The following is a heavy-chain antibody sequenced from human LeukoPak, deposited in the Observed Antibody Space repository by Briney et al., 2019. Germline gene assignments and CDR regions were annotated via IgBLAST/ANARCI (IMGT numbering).Heavy chain of an antibody. CDR2: IYYSGST. Sequence: LRLSCAASGFTFSSYAMSWVRQAPGKGLEWIGYIYYSGSTYYNPSLKSRVTISVDTSKNQFSLKLSSVTAADTAVYYCAREASDSSGYLAFDIWGQGAMVTVSS. D-gene: IGHD3-22*01. J-gene: IGHJ3*02. CDR1: GFTFSSYA. V-gene: IGHV4-31*02. CDR3: AREASDSSGYLAFDI.